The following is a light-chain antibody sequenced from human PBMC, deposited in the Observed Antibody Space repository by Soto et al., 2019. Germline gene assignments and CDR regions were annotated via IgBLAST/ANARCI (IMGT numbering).Light chain of an antibody. CDR2: GVS. CDR3: QQYGSSRT. V-gene: IGKV3-20*01. Sequence: EIVLTQSPGTLSLSPGERATLSCRASQSVSSSYLAWYQQKPGQAPRLLIYGVSRRATGIPDRFSGSGSGTDFTLTITRLEPEDFAVYYCQQYGSSRTFGKGTKVEIK. CDR1: QSVSSSY. J-gene: IGKJ1*01.